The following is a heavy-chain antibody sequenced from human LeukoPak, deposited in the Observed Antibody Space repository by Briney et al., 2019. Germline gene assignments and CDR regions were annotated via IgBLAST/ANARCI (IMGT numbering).Heavy chain of an antibody. D-gene: IGHD3-22*01. V-gene: IGHV4-34*01. Sequence: SETLSLTCGVYGGSFSGYYWNWLRQPPGMGLEWIGEINHRGGTDYNPSLKSRVTMSVDTSKNVFSLKLTSVTAADTAVYYCARAYYYDSSAAIDYWGQGILVTVSS. CDR1: GGSFSGYY. CDR3: ARAYYYDSSAAIDY. CDR2: INHRGGT. J-gene: IGHJ4*02.